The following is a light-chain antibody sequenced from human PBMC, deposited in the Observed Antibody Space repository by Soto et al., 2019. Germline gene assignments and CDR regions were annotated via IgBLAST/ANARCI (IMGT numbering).Light chain of an antibody. Sequence: QSVLTQPASMSGSPGQSITIFCTGTSSDIGAYNYVSWYQQYPGKAPKLMIFEVSNRPSGISDRFSGSKSGNTASLTISGLLPEDEAHYYCSSYTSSTTAVFGGGTQLTVL. CDR1: SSDIGAYNY. J-gene: IGLJ2*01. CDR3: SSYTSSTTAV. V-gene: IGLV2-14*01. CDR2: EVS.